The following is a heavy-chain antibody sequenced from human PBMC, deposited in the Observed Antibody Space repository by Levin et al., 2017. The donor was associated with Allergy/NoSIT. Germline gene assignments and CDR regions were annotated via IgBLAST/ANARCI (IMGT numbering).Heavy chain of an antibody. V-gene: IGHV3-33*01. J-gene: IGHJ4*02. CDR2: IWYDGSNT. CDR1: GFAFHGNA. D-gene: IGHD4-17*01. CDR3: ARDWVTRRLDY. Sequence: LSLTCAASGFAFHGNAMHWVRQAPGKGLEWVAVIWYDGSNTYYADSVKGRFTISRDNSRNTLYLEMNSLRAEDTAVYYCARDWVTRRLDYWGQGSLVTVSS.